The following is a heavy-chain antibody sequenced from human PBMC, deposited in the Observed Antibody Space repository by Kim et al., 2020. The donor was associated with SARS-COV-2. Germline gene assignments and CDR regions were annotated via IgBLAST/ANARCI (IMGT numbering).Heavy chain of an antibody. Sequence: GGSLRLSCAASGFTFTTYAISWIRHVPGKGLEWVSAITGGDDTTTYYTDSVRGRFTISRDTSKNTLYLQMNSLRVDDTAVYYCASRPAIKVAVPWDYWGQGTLVTVSS. CDR3: ASRPAIKVAVPWDY. J-gene: IGHJ4*02. CDR1: GFTFTTYA. CDR2: ITGGDDTT. D-gene: IGHD6-19*01. V-gene: IGHV3-23*01.